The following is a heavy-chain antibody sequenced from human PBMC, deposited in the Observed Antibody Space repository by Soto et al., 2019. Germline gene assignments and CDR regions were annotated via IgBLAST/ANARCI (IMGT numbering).Heavy chain of an antibody. CDR2: VYNSGST. D-gene: IGHD6-13*01. CDR1: GGSISSNY. V-gene: IGHV4-59*01. Sequence: SETLSLTCTVSGGSISSNYWTWIREPPGKGLEWIGYVYNSGSTNYNPSLKSRVTISEDTSKSQFSLKVNSMTAADTAVYYCARYRREAVAGYTLDNWGQGILVTVSS. J-gene: IGHJ4*02. CDR3: ARYRREAVAGYTLDN.